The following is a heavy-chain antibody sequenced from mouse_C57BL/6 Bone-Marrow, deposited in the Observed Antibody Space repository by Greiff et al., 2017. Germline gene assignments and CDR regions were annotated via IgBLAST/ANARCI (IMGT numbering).Heavy chain of an antibody. CDR1: GFTFSDYG. J-gene: IGHJ4*01. CDR3: ARTEEDAMDY. V-gene: IGHV5-17*01. CDR2: ISRGSSTI. Sequence: EVKLVESGGGLVKPGGSLKLSCAASGFTFSDYGMHWVRQAPEKGLEWVAYISRGSSTIYYADTVKGRFTISRDNAKNTLFLQMTSLGSEDTAMYYCARTEEDAMDYWGQGTSVTVSA.